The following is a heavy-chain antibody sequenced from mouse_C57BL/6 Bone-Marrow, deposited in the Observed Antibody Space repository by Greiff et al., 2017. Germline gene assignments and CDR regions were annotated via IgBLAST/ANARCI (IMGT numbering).Heavy chain of an antibody. CDR3: ATPDGSPFAY. CDR2: INPNNGGT. D-gene: IGHD2-3*01. J-gene: IGHJ3*01. Sequence: VQLQQSGPELVKPGASVKISCKASGYTFTDYYMNWVKQSHGKSLEWIGDINPNNGGTSYNQKFKGKATLTVDKSSSTAYMELRSLTSEDSAVYYCATPDGSPFAYWGQGTLVTVSA. CDR1: GYTFTDYY. V-gene: IGHV1-26*01.